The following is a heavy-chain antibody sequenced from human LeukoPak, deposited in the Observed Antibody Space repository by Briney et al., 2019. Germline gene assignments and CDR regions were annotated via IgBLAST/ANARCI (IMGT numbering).Heavy chain of an antibody. Sequence: ASVKVSCKASGYTFTGYYMHWVRQAPGQGLEWMGWINPNSGGTNYAQKFQGRVTMTRDTSISTAYMELSRLRSDDTGVYYCAREGRRIMITFGGVILEPYYFDYWGQGTPVTVSS. CDR2: INPNSGGT. CDR1: GYTFTGYY. J-gene: IGHJ4*02. CDR3: AREGRRIMITFGGVILEPYYFDY. D-gene: IGHD3-16*02. V-gene: IGHV1-2*02.